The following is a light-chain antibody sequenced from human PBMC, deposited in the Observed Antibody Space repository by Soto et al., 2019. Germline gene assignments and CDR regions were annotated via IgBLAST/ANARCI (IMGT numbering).Light chain of an antibody. V-gene: IGKV1-9*01. J-gene: IGKJ1*01. CDR1: QDIRIY. CDR2: AAS. Sequence: DIQLTQSPSFLSASVGDRVTITCRASQDIRIYLAWYQQKPGKAPKILIYAASTLQSGVPSRFSGSGSGTEFTLTISSLQPDDFATYYCQQLNSYPRTFGQGTKVEIK. CDR3: QQLNSYPRT.